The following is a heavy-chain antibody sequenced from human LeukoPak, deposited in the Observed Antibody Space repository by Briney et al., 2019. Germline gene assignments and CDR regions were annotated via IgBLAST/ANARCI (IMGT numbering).Heavy chain of an antibody. J-gene: IGHJ4*02. CDR1: GFTFSNAW. D-gene: IGHD1-26*01. Sequence: GGSLRLYCAASGFTFSNAWMTWVRQAPGKGLEWVGQIQSGGTTDYAAPVKGSFTISRDDSKNTLYLQMNSLKTEDTAVYYCTTDAVEWELPYFDYWGQGTLVTVSS. CDR2: IQSGGTT. V-gene: IGHV3-15*01. CDR3: TTDAVEWELPYFDY.